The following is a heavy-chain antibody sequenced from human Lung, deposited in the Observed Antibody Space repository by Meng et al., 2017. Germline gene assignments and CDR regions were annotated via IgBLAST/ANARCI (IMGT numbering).Heavy chain of an antibody. V-gene: IGHV3-23*01. D-gene: IGHD6-6*01. Sequence: EVQLLESGGDLVQPGGSLRLSCAGSGFRFSNYAMSWVRQAPGKGPEWVSEISDNGGSTYYRDSVKGRFTMSRDNSKNTLYLQMNSLRAEDTAVYYCAIDRGYSSSTFVDHWGQGTLVTVSS. CDR1: GFRFSNYA. CDR3: AIDRGYSSSTFVDH. CDR2: ISDNGGST. J-gene: IGHJ4*02.